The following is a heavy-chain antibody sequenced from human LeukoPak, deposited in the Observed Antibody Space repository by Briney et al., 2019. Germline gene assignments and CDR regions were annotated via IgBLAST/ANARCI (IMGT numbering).Heavy chain of an antibody. J-gene: IGHJ4*02. D-gene: IGHD7-27*01. Sequence: GESLKISCKGSGYSFSTYWIAWVRQMPGKGLEWMGIIYPGDSDTRYSPSFQGQVTISADKSISTAYLQWSSLKASDTAMYYCARLPGESRYYFDYWGQGTLVTVSS. V-gene: IGHV5-51*01. CDR2: IYPGDSDT. CDR1: GYSFSTYW. CDR3: ARLPGESRYYFDY.